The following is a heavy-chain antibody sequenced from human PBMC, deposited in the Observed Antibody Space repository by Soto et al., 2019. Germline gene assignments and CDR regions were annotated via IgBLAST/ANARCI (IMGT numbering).Heavy chain of an antibody. CDR2: IVPMFGTL. J-gene: IGHJ4*02. CDR3: NRGSEYDFWSGYL. Sequence: QERLVQSGAEVRKPGSSVKVSCKVTGGTSTRYAINWVRQAPGQGLEWMGGIVPMFGTLKYAQKFQGRVTINADTSTNITYMELRSMRSEDTAVYYCNRGSEYDFWSGYLWGQGTLVSVSS. V-gene: IGHV1-69*06. CDR1: GGTSTRYA. D-gene: IGHD3-3*01.